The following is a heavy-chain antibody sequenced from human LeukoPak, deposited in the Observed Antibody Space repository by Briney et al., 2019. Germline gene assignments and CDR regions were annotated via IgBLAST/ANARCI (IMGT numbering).Heavy chain of an antibody. CDR3: ARLLPRDYGSGSYYFDY. Sequence: QPSETLSLTCAVYGGSFTDYYWSWIRQPPGKGLEWIAEIFHSGNINYNPSLKSRVTISVDTSKNQFHLNLTYVTAADTALYYCARLLPRDYGSGSYYFDYWGQGTLVTVSS. CDR1: GGSFTDYY. CDR2: IFHSGNI. V-gene: IGHV4-34*12. J-gene: IGHJ4*02. D-gene: IGHD3-10*01.